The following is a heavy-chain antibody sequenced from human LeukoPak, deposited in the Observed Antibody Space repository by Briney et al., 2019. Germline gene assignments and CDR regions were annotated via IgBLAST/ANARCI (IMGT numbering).Heavy chain of an antibody. CDR2: FDHEDGET. D-gene: IGHD3-22*01. Sequence: ASVKVSCKVSGYTLTELSMHWVRQAPGKGLEWMGGFDHEDGETIYAQKFQGRVTMTEDTSTDTAYMELSSLRSDDTAVYYCARETITMIVVASYGIDAFDIWGQGTMVTVSS. J-gene: IGHJ3*02. CDR1: GYTLTELS. V-gene: IGHV1-24*01. CDR3: ARETITMIVVASYGIDAFDI.